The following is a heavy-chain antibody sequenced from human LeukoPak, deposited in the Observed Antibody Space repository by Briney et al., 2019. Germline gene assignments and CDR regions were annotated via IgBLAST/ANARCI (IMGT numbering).Heavy chain of an antibody. V-gene: IGHV3-30*18. D-gene: IGHD7-27*01. CDR2: ISYDGSNK. CDR1: GFTFSSYG. Sequence: GRSLRLSRAASGFTFSSYGMHWVRQAPGKGLEWVAVISYDGSNKYYADSVKGRFTISRDNSKNTLYLQMNSLRAEDTAVYYCAKAKTNWEVDYWGQGTLVTVSS. CDR3: AKAKTNWEVDY. J-gene: IGHJ4*02.